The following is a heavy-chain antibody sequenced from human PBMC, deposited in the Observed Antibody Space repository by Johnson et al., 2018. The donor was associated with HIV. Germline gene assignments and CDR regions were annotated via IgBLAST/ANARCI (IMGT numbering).Heavy chain of an antibody. CDR2: ISWNSGTI. J-gene: IGHJ3*02. D-gene: IGHD2-21*02. CDR1: GFTFDDYA. CDR3: AKDCRDCGTFDI. V-gene: IGHV3-9*01. Sequence: EVQLVESGGGLVQPGRSLRLSCAASGFTFDDYAMHWVRQVPGKGLEWISCISWNSGTIGYADSVKGRFTISRDNAKNSLYLQMNSLRVEDTALYYCAKDCRDCGTFDIWGQGTMVTVSS.